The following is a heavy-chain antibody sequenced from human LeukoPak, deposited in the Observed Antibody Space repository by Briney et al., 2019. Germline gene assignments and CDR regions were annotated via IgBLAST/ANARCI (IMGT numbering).Heavy chain of an antibody. CDR1: GFTSSSYS. J-gene: IGHJ5*02. CDR2: ISSSSSYI. CDR3: ARGQTGNIDP. Sequence: GGSLRLSCAASGFTSSSYSMNWVRQAPGKGLEWVSSISSSSSYIYYADSVKGRFTISRDNAKNSLYLQMNSPRAEDTAVYYCARGQTGNIDPWGQGTLVTVSS. V-gene: IGHV3-21*01.